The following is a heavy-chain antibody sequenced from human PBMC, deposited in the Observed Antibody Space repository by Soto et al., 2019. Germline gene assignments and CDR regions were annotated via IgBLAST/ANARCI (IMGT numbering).Heavy chain of an antibody. V-gene: IGHV4-31*03. CDR3: ARAGGNSAFDI. CDR1: GGSISSGGYY. J-gene: IGHJ3*02. CDR2: IYYSGST. Sequence: SETLSLTCTVSGGSISSGGYYWRWIRQHPGKGLEWIGYIYYSGSTYYNPSLKSRVTISVDTSKNQFSLKLSSVTAADTAVYYCARAGGNSAFDIWGQGTMVTVSS. D-gene: IGHD2-21*02.